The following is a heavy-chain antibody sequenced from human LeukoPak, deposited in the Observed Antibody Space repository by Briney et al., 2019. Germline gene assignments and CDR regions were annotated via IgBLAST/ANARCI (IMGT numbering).Heavy chain of an antibody. V-gene: IGHV4-34*01. CDR1: GGSFSGYY. Sequence: KPSETLSLTCAVYGGSFSGYYWSWIRQPPGEGLEWIGEINHSGSTNYNPSLKSRVIISVDTSKNQFSLKLSSVTAADTAVYYCARGWGQLLYYYYYGMDVWGQGTTVTVSS. CDR3: ARGWGQLLYYYYYGMDV. CDR2: INHSGST. D-gene: IGHD2-2*01. J-gene: IGHJ6*02.